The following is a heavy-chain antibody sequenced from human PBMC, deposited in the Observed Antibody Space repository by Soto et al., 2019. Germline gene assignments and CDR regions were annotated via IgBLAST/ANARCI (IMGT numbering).Heavy chain of an antibody. CDR1: GGSVSSATFY. Sequence: SETLSLTCTVSGGSVSSATFYWSWIRQPPGKGLEWVGYIYYSGTTNYNPSLKSRVTISVDTSKNQFSLKLRSVTAADTAVYYCARGIRGYCGGGSCNYDFYYFGMDVWGQGTTVT. CDR3: ARGIRGYCGGGSCNYDFYYFGMDV. J-gene: IGHJ6*02. CDR2: IYYSGTT. D-gene: IGHD2-15*01. V-gene: IGHV4-61*01.